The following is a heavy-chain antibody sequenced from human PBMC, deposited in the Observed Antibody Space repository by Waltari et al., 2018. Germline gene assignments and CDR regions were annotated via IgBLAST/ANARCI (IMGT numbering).Heavy chain of an antibody. Sequence: QVQLQQWRAGLLKPSETLSLTCAVYGGSFSVYYWSWIRQPPGKGLVWSGELNQSGSTNYNPSLKRRVNIAVDTSKNQFSLKLSCVTAADTAVYYCARVWGIVVVPAAMRGSFDYWGQGTLVTVSS. CDR3: ARVWGIVVVPAAMRGSFDY. CDR1: GGSFSVYY. D-gene: IGHD2-2*01. J-gene: IGHJ4*02. V-gene: IGHV4-34*01. CDR2: LNQSGST.